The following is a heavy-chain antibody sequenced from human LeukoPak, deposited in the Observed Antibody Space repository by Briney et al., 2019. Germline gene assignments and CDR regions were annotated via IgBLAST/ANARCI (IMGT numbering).Heavy chain of an antibody. CDR3: VKGQVADDFWRGYFLS. J-gene: IGHJ4*02. D-gene: IGHD3-3*01. Sequence: TGGSLRLSCAASGFTFSSYAMSWVHQAPGKGLEWVSGLSGNGIDTYYADSERGRFTISRDNSKNTLYLQMNSLRAEDTTVYYFVKGQVADDFWRGYFLSWGQGTLVTVSS. CDR2: LSGNGIDT. CDR1: GFTFSSYA. V-gene: IGHV3-23*01.